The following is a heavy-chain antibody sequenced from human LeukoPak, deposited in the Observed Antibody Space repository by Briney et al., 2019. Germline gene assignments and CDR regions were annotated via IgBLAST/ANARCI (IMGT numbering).Heavy chain of an antibody. CDR2: INHSGST. CDR3: ASRQRIAVAGTRSDFYV. D-gene: IGHD6-19*01. CDR1: GGSFSGYY. J-gene: IGHJ2*01. V-gene: IGHV4-34*01. Sequence: KPSETLSLTCAVYGGSFSGYYWSWIRQPPGKGLEWIGEINHSGSTNYNPSLKSRVTISVDTSKNQFSLKLSSVTAADTAVYYCASRQRIAVAGTRSDFYVWGRVILVSVSS.